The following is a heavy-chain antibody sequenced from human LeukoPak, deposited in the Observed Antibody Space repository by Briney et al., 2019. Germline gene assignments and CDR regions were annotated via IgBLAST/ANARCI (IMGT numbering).Heavy chain of an antibody. CDR3: TTWTGGVVITN. CDR2: INYKASST. CDR1: GFTFSDYA. Sequence: GGSLRLSCSASGFTFSDYALHWVRQAPGKGLEYLSSINYKASSTYYADSVKGRFTISRDNSKNTLYLQMSSLRVEDTAVYYCTTWTGGVVITNWGQGTLVTVSS. D-gene: IGHD1-20*01. J-gene: IGHJ4*02. V-gene: IGHV3-64D*06.